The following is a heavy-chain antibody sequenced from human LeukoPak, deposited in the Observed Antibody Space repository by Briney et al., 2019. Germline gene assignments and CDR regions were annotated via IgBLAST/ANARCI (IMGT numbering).Heavy chain of an antibody. Sequence: PGGSLRLSCAASGFTFSSYWMSWVRQAPGKGLEWVANIKQDGSEKYYVDSVKGRFTISRDNAKNSLYLQMNNLRAEDMALYYCAKGSGSGSYSPFDYWGQGTLVTVS. V-gene: IGHV3-7*03. J-gene: IGHJ4*02. CDR3: AKGSGSGSYSPFDY. D-gene: IGHD1-26*01. CDR1: GFTFSSYW. CDR2: IKQDGSEK.